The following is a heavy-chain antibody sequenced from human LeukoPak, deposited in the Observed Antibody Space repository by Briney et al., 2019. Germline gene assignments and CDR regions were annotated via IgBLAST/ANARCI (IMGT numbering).Heavy chain of an antibody. D-gene: IGHD5-12*01. J-gene: IGHJ4*02. Sequence: PSETLSLTCAVYGGSFSGYYWSWIRQPPGNGLEWIGEINHRGSTNYNPSLKSRVTISVDTSKNQFSLKLSSVTAADTAVYYGARGGPSGYVDWGQGTLVTVSS. V-gene: IGHV4-34*01. CDR2: INHRGST. CDR3: ARGGPSGYVD. CDR1: GGSFSGYY.